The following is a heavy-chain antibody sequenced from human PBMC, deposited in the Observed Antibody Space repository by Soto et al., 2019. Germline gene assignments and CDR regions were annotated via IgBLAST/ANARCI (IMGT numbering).Heavy chain of an antibody. CDR2: ISYDGSNK. CDR3: AKDLVLMDGDHYYYYGMDV. J-gene: IGHJ6*02. CDR1: GFTFSSYG. V-gene: IGHV3-30*18. Sequence: GGSLRLSCAASGFTFSSYGMHWVRQAPGKGLEWVAVISYDGSNKYYADSVKGRFTISRDNSKNTLYLQMNSLRAEDTAVYYCAKDLVLMDGDHYYYYGMDVWGQGTTVTVSS. D-gene: IGHD4-17*01.